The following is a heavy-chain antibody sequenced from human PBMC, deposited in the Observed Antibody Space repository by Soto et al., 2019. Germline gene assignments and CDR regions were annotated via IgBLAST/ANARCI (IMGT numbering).Heavy chain of an antibody. CDR2: ISSSSSYT. CDR3: ARAQLPRTYYYGMDV. J-gene: IGHJ6*02. D-gene: IGHD3-10*01. Sequence: QVQLVESGGGLVKPGGSLRLSCAASGFTFSDYYMSWIRQTPGKGLEWVSYISSSSSYTYYADSVKGRFTISRDNAKNSLYRQMNSLRAEDTAVYYCARAQLPRTYYYGMDVWGQGTTVTVSS. CDR1: GFTFSDYY. V-gene: IGHV3-11*05.